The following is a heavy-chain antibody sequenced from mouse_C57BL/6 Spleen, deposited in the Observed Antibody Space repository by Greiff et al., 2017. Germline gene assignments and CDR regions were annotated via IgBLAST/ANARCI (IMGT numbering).Heavy chain of an antibody. D-gene: IGHD1-1*01. CDR3: TPYGNPVFAY. V-gene: IGHV1-15*01. CDR2: IDPETGGT. J-gene: IGHJ3*01. Sequence: QVQLQQSGAELVGPGASVTLSCKASGYTFTDYEMHWVQQTPVHGLEWIGAIDPETGGTAYNQKFKGKAILTADKSSSTAYMELRSLTSEDSAVYYCTPYGNPVFAYWGQGTLVTVSA. CDR1: GYTFTDYE.